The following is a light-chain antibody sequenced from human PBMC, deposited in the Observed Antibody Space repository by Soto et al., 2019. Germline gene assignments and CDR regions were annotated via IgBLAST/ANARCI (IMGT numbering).Light chain of an antibody. J-gene: IGLJ2*01. CDR1: SSNIGSNT. Sequence: QSVLNQPPSASGTPGQRVTLSCSGSSSNIGSNTVNWYQQLPGTAPKLLIYSNNQRPSGVPDRFSGSKSGTSASLAISGLQSEDEADYYCAAWDDSLNGFVVFGGGTQLTVL. V-gene: IGLV1-44*01. CDR3: AAWDDSLNGFVV. CDR2: SNN.